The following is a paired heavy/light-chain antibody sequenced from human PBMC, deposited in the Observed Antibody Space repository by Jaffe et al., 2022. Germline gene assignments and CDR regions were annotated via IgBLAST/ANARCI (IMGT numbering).Heavy chain of an antibody. CDR1: GGTFSSYA. V-gene: IGHV1-69*01. Sequence: QVQLVQSGAEVKKPGSSVKVSCKASGGTFSSYAISWVRQAPGQGLEWMGGIIPIFGTANYAQKFQGRVTITADESTSTAYMELSSLRSEDTAVYYCARGPLPNHHERLRFLEWLQPYYYYYMDVWGKGTTVTVSS. J-gene: IGHJ6*03. D-gene: IGHD3-3*01. CDR3: ARGPLPNHHERLRFLEWLQPYYYYYMDV. CDR2: IIPIFGTA.
Light chain of an antibody. Sequence: DIQLTQSPSFLSASVGDRVTITCRASQGISSYLAWYQQKPGKAPKLLIYAASTLQSGVPSRFSGSGSGTEFTLTISSLQPEDFATYYCQQLNSYSLFGPGTKVDIK. CDR3: QQLNSYSL. CDR1: QGISSY. J-gene: IGKJ3*01. CDR2: AAS. V-gene: IGKV1-9*01.